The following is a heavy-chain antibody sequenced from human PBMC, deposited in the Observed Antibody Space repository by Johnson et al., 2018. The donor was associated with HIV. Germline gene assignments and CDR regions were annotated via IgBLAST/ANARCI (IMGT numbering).Heavy chain of an antibody. V-gene: IGHV3-30*02. CDR1: GFTFSDYY. Sequence: QVQLVESGGGLVKPGGSLRLSCAASGFTFSDYYMSWVRQAPGKGLEWVTFIRYDGTNKYYADSVKGRFTISRDNSKNTLYLQMNSLRAEDTAVYYCAKDRRTYSSSADAFDIWGQGTMVTVSS. D-gene: IGHD6-6*01. CDR2: IRYDGTNK. CDR3: AKDRRTYSSSADAFDI. J-gene: IGHJ3*02.